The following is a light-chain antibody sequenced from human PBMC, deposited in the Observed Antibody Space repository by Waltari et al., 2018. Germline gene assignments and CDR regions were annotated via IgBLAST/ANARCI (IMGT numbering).Light chain of an antibody. Sequence: QSALTQPASVSGSPGQSITISCTGPSSDVGGYNYVSRYQQHPSKAPKLMIYDVSNRPSGVSNRFSGSKSGNTASLTISGLQAEDEADYYCSSYISSSTLELFGGGTSLTVL. CDR2: DVS. V-gene: IGLV2-14*03. CDR3: SSYISSSTLEL. CDR1: SSDVGGYNY. J-gene: IGLJ2*01.